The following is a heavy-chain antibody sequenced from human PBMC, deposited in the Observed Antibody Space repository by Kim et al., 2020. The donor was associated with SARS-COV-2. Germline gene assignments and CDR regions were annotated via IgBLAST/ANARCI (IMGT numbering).Heavy chain of an antibody. CDR1: GYTFTSYA. D-gene: IGHD3-10*01. CDR3: ARTGRDYGSGSFPFDY. Sequence: ASVKVSCKASGYTFTSYAMHWVRQAPGQRLEWMGWINAGNGNTKYSQKFQGRVTITRDTSASTAYMELSSLRSEDTAVYYCARTGRDYGSGSFPFDYWGQRTLVTVSS. J-gene: IGHJ4*02. V-gene: IGHV1-3*01. CDR2: INAGNGNT.